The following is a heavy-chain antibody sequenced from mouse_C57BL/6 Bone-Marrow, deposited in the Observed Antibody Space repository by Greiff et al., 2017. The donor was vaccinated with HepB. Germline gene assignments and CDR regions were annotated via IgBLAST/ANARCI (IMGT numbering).Heavy chain of an antibody. CDR3: ARIYYDYSYAMDY. Sequence: QVQLKQPGAELVKPGASVKLSCKASGYTFTSYWMQWVKQRPGQGLEWIGEIDPSDSYTNYNQKFKGKATLTVDQSSSTAYMQLNSLTSEDSAVYYCARIYYDYSYAMDYWGQGTSVTVSS. V-gene: IGHV1-50*01. D-gene: IGHD2-4*01. J-gene: IGHJ4*01. CDR2: IDPSDSYT. CDR1: GYTFTSYW.